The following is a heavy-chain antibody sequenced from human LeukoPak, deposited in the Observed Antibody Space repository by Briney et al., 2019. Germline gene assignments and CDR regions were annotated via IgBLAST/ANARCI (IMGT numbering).Heavy chain of an antibody. J-gene: IGHJ3*02. D-gene: IGHD5-24*01. CDR1: GYTFTSYA. CDR3: AREHRIRRDGLIDAFDI. V-gene: IGHV1-3*01. CDR2: INAGNGNT. Sequence: ASVKVSGKASGYTFTSYAMHWVRQAPGQRLEWMGWINAGNGNTKYSQKFQGRVTITRDTSASTAYMELSSLRSEDTAVYYCAREHRIRRDGLIDAFDIWGQGTMVTVSS.